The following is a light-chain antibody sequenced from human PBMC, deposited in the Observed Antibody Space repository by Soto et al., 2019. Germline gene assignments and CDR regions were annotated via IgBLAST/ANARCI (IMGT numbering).Light chain of an antibody. CDR2: FAS. Sequence: DLQITQSPSRVSAPPPPPAPPTCRASQGIGDRLAWYQQRPGKVPQLVVYFASTLPSGVPSRFSASGSGAEFILTIDPLQAEDFATYSCMHTFSFPRTFGKGTKVDIK. V-gene: IGKV1-12*01. J-gene: IGKJ1*01. CDR3: MHTFSFPRT. CDR1: QGIGDR.